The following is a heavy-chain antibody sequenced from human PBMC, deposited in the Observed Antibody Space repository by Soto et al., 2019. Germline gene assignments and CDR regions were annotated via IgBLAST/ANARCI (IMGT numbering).Heavy chain of an antibody. V-gene: IGHV4-34*01. CDR3: ARGWGRIFDY. Sequence: QVQLQQWGAGLLKLSETLSLPCAVYVGSFSGYYWSWIRQPPGKGLEWIGEINHSGSTNYNPSLKSRVTISVDTSKNQFSLRLSSVTAADTAVYYCARGWGRIFDYWGQGTLVTVSS. CDR2: INHSGST. J-gene: IGHJ4*02. CDR1: VGSFSGYY. D-gene: IGHD7-27*01.